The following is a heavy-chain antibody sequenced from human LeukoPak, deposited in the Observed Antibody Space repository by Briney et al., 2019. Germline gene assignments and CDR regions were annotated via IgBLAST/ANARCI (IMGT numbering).Heavy chain of an antibody. D-gene: IGHD3-22*01. J-gene: IGHJ4*02. Sequence: VASVKVSCKASGGTFSSYAISWVRHAPGQGLEWVGGIIPIFGTANYAQKFQGRVTSTADESTSTAYMELSGLRSEDTAVYYCATHNYDSSGYYFDYWGEGTLVTVSS. CDR1: GGTFSSYA. V-gene: IGHV1-69*01. CDR2: IIPIFGTA. CDR3: ATHNYDSSGYYFDY.